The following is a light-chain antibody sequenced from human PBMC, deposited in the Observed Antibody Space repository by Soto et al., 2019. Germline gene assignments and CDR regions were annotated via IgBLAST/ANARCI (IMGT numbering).Light chain of an antibody. Sequence: EIVLTQFPGTLSLSPGERATLSCRASQSVGSNYLAWYQQRPGQPPNLLIFGASHRAPDIPDRFSGSGAGNVFTLTSRRLEAEYVAVYYCQQYSGSVYTFGQGTKVEIK. V-gene: IGKV3-20*01. J-gene: IGKJ1*01. CDR3: QQYSGSVYT. CDR2: GAS. CDR1: QSVGSNY.